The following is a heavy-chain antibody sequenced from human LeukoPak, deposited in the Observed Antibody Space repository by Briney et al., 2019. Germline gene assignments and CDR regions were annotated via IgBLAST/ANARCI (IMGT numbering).Heavy chain of an antibody. CDR2: IYNGGST. CDR1: GGSFSGYY. V-gene: IGHV3-66*01. CDR3: ARTRLYYYYMDV. D-gene: IGHD2-21*01. Sequence: PSETLSLTCAVYGGSFSGYYWSWVRQAPGKGLAWVSVIYNGGSTYYADSVKGRFTISRDNSKNTLYLQMNSLRAEDTAVYYCARTRLYYYYMDVWGKGTTVTVSS. J-gene: IGHJ6*03.